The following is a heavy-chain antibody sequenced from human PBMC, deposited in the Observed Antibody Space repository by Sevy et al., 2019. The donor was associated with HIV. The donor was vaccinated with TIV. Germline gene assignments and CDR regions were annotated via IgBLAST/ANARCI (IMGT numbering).Heavy chain of an antibody. CDR3: ARAVYSSGWDY. Sequence: GESPKISCAASGFTFSSYAMHWVRQAPGQGLGWVAGISYEGSNKYYADSVKGRFTTSRDNSKNTLYLQMSSLRAEDTAWYYGARAVYSSGWDYWGQGTLVTVSS. CDR2: ISYEGSNK. D-gene: IGHD6-19*01. V-gene: IGHV3-30-3*01. CDR1: GFTFSSYA. J-gene: IGHJ4*02.